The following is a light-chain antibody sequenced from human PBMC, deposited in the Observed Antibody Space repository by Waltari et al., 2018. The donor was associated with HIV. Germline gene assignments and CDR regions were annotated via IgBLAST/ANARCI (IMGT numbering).Light chain of an antibody. CDR3: SSYTSSSTRV. V-gene: IGLV2-14*03. Sequence: QSALTQPASVSGFPGQSITISCTGTSSDAGGYNYVSWYQRQPGKAPKLMIYDVNNRPSGVSNRFSGSKSGNTASLTISGLQAEDEADYYCSSYTSSSTRVFGGGTKVTVL. CDR2: DVN. CDR1: SSDAGGYNY. J-gene: IGLJ3*02.